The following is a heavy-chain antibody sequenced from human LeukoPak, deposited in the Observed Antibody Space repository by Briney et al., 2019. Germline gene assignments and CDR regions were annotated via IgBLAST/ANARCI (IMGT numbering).Heavy chain of an antibody. V-gene: IGHV1-69*05. J-gene: IGHJ6*03. CDR1: GGTFSSYA. Sequence: EASVKVSCKASGGTFSSYAISWVRQAPGQGLEWMGGIIPIFGTANYAQKFQGRVTITTDESTSTAYMELSSLRSEDTAVYYCASGYYYRDYYYYYMDVWGKGTTVTVSS. D-gene: IGHD3-22*01. CDR2: IIPIFGTA. CDR3: ASGYYYRDYYYYYMDV.